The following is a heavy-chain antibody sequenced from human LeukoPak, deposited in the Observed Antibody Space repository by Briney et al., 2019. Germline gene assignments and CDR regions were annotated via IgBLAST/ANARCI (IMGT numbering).Heavy chain of an antibody. CDR2: INPNSGGT. D-gene: IGHD5-12*01. J-gene: IGHJ4*02. CDR3: ARGYSGYDIDFDY. Sequence: EASVKVSCKASGYTFTGYYMHWVRQAPGQGLEWMGWINPNSGGTNYAQKFQGRVTMTRDTSISTAYMELSRLRSDDTAVYYCARGYSGYDIDFDYWGQGTLVTVSS. CDR1: GYTFTGYY. V-gene: IGHV1-2*02.